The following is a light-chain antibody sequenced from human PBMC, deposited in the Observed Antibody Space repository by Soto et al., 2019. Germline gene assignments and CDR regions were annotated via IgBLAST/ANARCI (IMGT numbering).Light chain of an antibody. J-gene: IGKJ4*01. CDR2: DAS. CDR3: QQYGGCPLT. Sequence: EIVLTQSPGTLSLSPGERATLSCRASQSVSSSYLAWYQQKPGQAPRLLIYDASSRATGIPDRFSGSGSGTDFTLTISRLEPEDFALYYCQQYGGCPLTFGGGTKVEIK. CDR1: QSVSSSY. V-gene: IGKV3-20*01.